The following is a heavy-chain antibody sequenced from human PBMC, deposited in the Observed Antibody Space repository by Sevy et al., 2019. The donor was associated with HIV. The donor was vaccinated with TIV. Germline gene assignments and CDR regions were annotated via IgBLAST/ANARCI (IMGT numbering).Heavy chain of an antibody. CDR3: AKGPFRQESSGYYYYYGMDV. J-gene: IGHJ6*02. D-gene: IGHD3-22*01. CDR1: GFTFSSYA. Sequence: GGSLRLSCAASGFTFSSYAMSWVRHAPGKGLEWVSAISGSGGSTYYADSVKGRFTISRDNSKNTLYLQMNSLRAEDTAVYYCAKGPFRQESSGYYYYYGMDVWGQGTTVTVSS. CDR2: ISGSGGST. V-gene: IGHV3-23*01.